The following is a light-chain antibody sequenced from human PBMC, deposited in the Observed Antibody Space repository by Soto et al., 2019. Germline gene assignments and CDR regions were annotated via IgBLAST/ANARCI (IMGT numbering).Light chain of an antibody. V-gene: IGKV4-1*01. CDR1: QNILYNSNNKNY. CDR3: QQYYSSPRT. CDR2: WAS. J-gene: IGKJ1*01. Sequence: DIVMTQSPDSLAVSLGERATINCKSSQNILYNSNNKNYLAWFQQKPGQAPKLLIYWASTRESGVPDRFSGSGSGADFTRTISSLQAEDAAVYYCQQYYSSPRTFGQGTKVEIK.